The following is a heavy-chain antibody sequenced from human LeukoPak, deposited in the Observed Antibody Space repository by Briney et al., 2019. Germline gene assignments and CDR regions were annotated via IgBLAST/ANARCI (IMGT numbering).Heavy chain of an antibody. CDR3: ATTRAGATYPTFDY. CDR2: IYTSGST. J-gene: IGHJ4*02. Sequence: PSETLSLTCTVSGGSISSYYWSWIRQPAGKGLEWIGRIYTSGSTNYNPSLRSRVTISADTSKKQFSLTLSSVTAADTAIYYCATTRAGATYPTFDYWGQGALVTVSS. CDR1: GGSISSYY. D-gene: IGHD1-26*01. V-gene: IGHV4-4*07.